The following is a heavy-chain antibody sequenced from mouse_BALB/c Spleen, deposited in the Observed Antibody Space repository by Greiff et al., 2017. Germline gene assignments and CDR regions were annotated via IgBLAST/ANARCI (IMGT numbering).Heavy chain of an antibody. J-gene: IGHJ4*01. CDR1: GFNIKDTY. Sequence: VQLQQSGAELVKPGASVKLSCTASGFNIKDTYMHWVKQRPEQGLEWIGRIDPANGNTKYDPKFQGKATITADTSSNTAYLQLSSLTSEDTAVYYCARRGEVRRYAMDYWGQGTSVTVSS. V-gene: IGHV14-3*02. CDR3: ARRGEVRRYAMDY. D-gene: IGHD2-14*01. CDR2: IDPANGNT.